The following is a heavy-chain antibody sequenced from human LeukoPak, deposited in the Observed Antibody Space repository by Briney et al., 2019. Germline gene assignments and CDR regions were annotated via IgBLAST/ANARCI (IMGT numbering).Heavy chain of an antibody. CDR2: INYSGST. CDR1: GGSISSYY. V-gene: IGHV4-59*01. CDR3: ARVIQPSGYYYPYYYYGVDV. Sequence: SETLSLTCTVSGGSISSYYWSWIRRPPGKALEWIGYINYSGSTNYNPSLKSRVTISIDTSKNQFSLKLSSVTAADTAVYYCARVIQPSGYYYPYYYYGVDVWGQGTTVTVSS. D-gene: IGHD3-22*01. J-gene: IGHJ6*02.